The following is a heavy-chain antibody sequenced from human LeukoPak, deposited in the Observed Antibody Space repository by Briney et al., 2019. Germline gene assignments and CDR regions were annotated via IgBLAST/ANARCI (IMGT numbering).Heavy chain of an antibody. CDR1: GFTFSSYA. CDR3: AKVYSEAAGARSYFDY. CDR2: ISGSGGST. Sequence: GGSLRLSCAASGFTFSSYAMSWVRQAPGKGLEWVSAISGSGGSTYYADSVKGRFTISRDNSKNTLYLQMNSLRAEDTAVYYCAKVYSEAAGARSYFDYWGQGTLVTVSS. J-gene: IGHJ4*02. V-gene: IGHV3-23*01. D-gene: IGHD1-26*01.